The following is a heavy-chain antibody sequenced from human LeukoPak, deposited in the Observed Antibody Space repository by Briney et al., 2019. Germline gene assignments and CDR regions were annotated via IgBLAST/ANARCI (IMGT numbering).Heavy chain of an antibody. CDR1: GGSISSGSYY. D-gene: IGHD5-18*01. Sequence: SSQTLSLTCTVSGGSISSGSYYWSWIRQPAGKGLEWIGRIYTSGSTNYNPSLKSQVTISVDTSRNQFSLKLSSVTAADTAVYYCARSIMDTAMVADFGYWGQGTLVTVSS. CDR3: ARSIMDTAMVADFGY. J-gene: IGHJ4*02. V-gene: IGHV4-61*02. CDR2: IYTSGST.